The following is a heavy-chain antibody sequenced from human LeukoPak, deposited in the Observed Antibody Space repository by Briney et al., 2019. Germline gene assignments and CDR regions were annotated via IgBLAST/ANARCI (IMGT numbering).Heavy chain of an antibody. D-gene: IGHD2-15*01. Sequence: SETLSLACTVSGGSISSGSYYWSWIRQPAGKGLEWIGRIYTSGSTNYNPSLKSRVTISVDTSKNQFSLKLSSVTAADTAVYYCAREVVPLYYFDYWGQGTLVTVSS. J-gene: IGHJ4*02. CDR3: AREVVPLYYFDY. CDR1: GGSISSGSYY. CDR2: IYTSGST. V-gene: IGHV4-61*02.